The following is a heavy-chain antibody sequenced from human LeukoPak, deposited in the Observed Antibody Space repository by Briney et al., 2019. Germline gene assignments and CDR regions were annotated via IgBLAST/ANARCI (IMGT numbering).Heavy chain of an antibody. Sequence: PGRSLRLSCAASGFTFSSYGMHWVRQAPGKGLEWVAVISYDGSNKYYADSVKGRFTISRDNSKNTLYLQMNSLRAEDTAVYYCAKDNGDYGYFDYWVQGTLVTVSS. CDR1: GFTFSSYG. J-gene: IGHJ4*02. CDR2: ISYDGSNK. D-gene: IGHD4-17*01. V-gene: IGHV3-30*18. CDR3: AKDNGDYGYFDY.